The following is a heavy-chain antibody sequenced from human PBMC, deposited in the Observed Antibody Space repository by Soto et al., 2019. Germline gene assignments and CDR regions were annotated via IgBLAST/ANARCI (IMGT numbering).Heavy chain of an antibody. CDR3: VKDNVGVYCSGGSCYFDY. CDR2: ISWDSGVI. Sequence: EVHLVESGGGLAQPGRSLRLSCVASGFSLDHYAMHWVRQAPGKGLEWVSGISWDSGVIDYADSVRGRFTISRDNAKNSLYLQMTSLRAEDTALHYCVKDNVGVYCSGGSCYFDYWGQGSLVTVSS. J-gene: IGHJ4*02. V-gene: IGHV3-9*01. D-gene: IGHD2-15*01. CDR1: GFSLDHYA.